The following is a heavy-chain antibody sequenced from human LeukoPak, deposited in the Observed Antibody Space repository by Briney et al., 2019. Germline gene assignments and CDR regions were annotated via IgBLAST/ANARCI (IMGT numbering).Heavy chain of an antibody. CDR1: GGSFSGYY. CDR3: ARDVGIFGVGMDV. Sequence: PSETLSLTCAVYGGSFSGYYWSWIRQPPGKGLEWIGEINHSGSTNYNPSLKSRVTISVDTSKNQFSLKLSSVTAADTAVYYCARDVGIFGVGMDVWGQGTTVTVSS. D-gene: IGHD3-3*02. J-gene: IGHJ6*02. V-gene: IGHV4-34*01. CDR2: INHSGST.